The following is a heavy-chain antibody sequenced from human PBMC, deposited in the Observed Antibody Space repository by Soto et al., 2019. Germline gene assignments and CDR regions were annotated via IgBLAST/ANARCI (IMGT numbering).Heavy chain of an antibody. Sequence: QVHLQESGPGLVKPSETLSLTCTVSGASIRSYYWSWIRQPPGKGLEWIGFSYYSGSTNYNPSLNSRVTISVDTSKNQFSLKLTSVTAADTAVYYCARDQNGSPHFDYCGQGILVTVSS. CDR1: GASIRSYY. CDR2: SYYSGST. CDR3: ARDQNGSPHFDY. J-gene: IGHJ4*02. D-gene: IGHD1-26*01. V-gene: IGHV4-59*01.